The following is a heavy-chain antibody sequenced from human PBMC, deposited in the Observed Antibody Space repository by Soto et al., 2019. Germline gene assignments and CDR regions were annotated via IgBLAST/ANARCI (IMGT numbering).Heavy chain of an antibody. CDR2: IYYSGST. D-gene: IGHD3-22*01. J-gene: IGHJ4*02. CDR3: ARVSFPLYDSSGYYCDY. Sequence: QVQLQESGPGLVKPSETLSLTCTVSGGSVSSGSYYWSWIRQPPGKGLEWIGYIYYSGSTYYNPSLKSRVTISVDTSKNQFSLKLSSVTAADTAVYYCARVSFPLYDSSGYYCDYWGQGTLVTVSS. CDR1: GGSVSSGSYY. V-gene: IGHV4-61*01.